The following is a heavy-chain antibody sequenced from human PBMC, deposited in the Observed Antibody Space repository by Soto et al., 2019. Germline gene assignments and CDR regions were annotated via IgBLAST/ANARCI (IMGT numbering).Heavy chain of an antibody. CDR2: ISYDGSNK. J-gene: IGHJ4*02. CDR3: ARDVLLWFGELEYYFDY. D-gene: IGHD3-10*01. CDR1: GFTFSSYA. Sequence: QVQLVESGGGVVQPGRSLRLSCAASGFTFSSYAMHWVRQAPGKGLEWVAVISYDGSNKYYADSVKGRFTISRDNSKNTLYLQMNSLRAEDTAVYYCARDVLLWFGELEYYFDYWGQGTQVTVSP. V-gene: IGHV3-30-3*01.